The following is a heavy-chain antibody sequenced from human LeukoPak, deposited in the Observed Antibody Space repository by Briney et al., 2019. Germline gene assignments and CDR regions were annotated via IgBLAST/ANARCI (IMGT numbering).Heavy chain of an antibody. D-gene: IGHD5-18*01. CDR3: ARLRIQLSLYYMDV. V-gene: IGHV4-39*01. CDR1: GGSISSSSYY. Sequence: SETLSLTCTVSGGSISSSSYYWGWIRQPPGKGLEWIGSIYYSGSTYYNPSLKSRVTISVDTSKNQFSLKLSSVTAADTAVYYCARLRIQLSLYYMDVWGKGTTVTISS. J-gene: IGHJ6*03. CDR2: IYYSGST.